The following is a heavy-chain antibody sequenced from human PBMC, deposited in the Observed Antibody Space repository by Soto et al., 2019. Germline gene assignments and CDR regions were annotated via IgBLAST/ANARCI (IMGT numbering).Heavy chain of an antibody. CDR3: ARMYGGYENYGMDV. Sequence: SSVKVSCKASGGTFSSYAISWVLHSPGQGLEWIGGIIPIFGTANYAQKFQGRVTITADESTSTAYMELSSLRSEDTAVYYCARMYGGYENYGMDVWGQGTTVTVSS. CDR2: IIPIFGTA. J-gene: IGHJ6*02. D-gene: IGHD5-12*01. V-gene: IGHV1-69*13. CDR1: GGTFSSYA.